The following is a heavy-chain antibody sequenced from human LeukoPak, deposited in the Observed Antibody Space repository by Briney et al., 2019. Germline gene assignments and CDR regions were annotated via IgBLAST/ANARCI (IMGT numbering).Heavy chain of an antibody. Sequence: GALRLSCAASGFTFSSYWMHWVRQAPGKGLVWVSRINSDGSSITYADSVKGRFTISRDNSKNTLYLQMNSLRAEDTAVYYCAKEGHLIFDYWGQGTLVTVSS. CDR2: INSDGSSI. D-gene: IGHD3-3*02. J-gene: IGHJ4*02. V-gene: IGHV3-74*03. CDR3: AKEGHLIFDY. CDR1: GFTFSSYW.